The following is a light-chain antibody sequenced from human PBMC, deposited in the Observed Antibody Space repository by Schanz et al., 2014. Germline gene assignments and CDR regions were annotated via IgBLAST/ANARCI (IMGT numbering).Light chain of an antibody. J-gene: IGKJ2*01. V-gene: IGKV3-20*01. CDR2: GAS. Sequence: EIVMTQSPATLSVSPGQRVTLSCRASQTVGSNLAWYQQNPGQAPRLLIYGASSRATAIPDRFSGSGSGTDFTLTISRLEPEDFAVYYCQHYGSSPPYTFGQGTKLEIK. CDR1: QTVGSN. CDR3: QHYGSSPPYT.